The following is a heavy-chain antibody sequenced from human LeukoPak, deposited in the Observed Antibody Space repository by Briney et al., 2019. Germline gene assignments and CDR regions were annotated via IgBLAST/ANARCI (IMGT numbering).Heavy chain of an antibody. CDR2: IYRDGNT. Sequence: GGSLRLSCAASGFTFSSYSMNWVRQAPGKGLEWVSFIYRDGNTNYADSVKGRFTISRDNSKNTLSLQMNSLRAEDTAVYYCACSGPYSNGGVMTDYWGQGTLVTVSS. CDR3: ACSGPYSNGGVMTDY. J-gene: IGHJ4*02. CDR1: GFTFSSYS. D-gene: IGHD6-19*01. V-gene: IGHV3-66*01.